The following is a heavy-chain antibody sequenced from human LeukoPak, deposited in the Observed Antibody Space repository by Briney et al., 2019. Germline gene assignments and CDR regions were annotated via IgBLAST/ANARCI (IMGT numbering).Heavy chain of an antibody. Sequence: GGSLRLSCAASGFTFSSYAMSWVRQAPGKGLEWVSATGGDGSRTFYADFVKGRFTISRDNSKNTLYLRVDSLRAEDTAVYYCAKYRPGTYYRGPGMDVWGQGTTATVSS. V-gene: IGHV3-23*01. CDR1: GFTFSSYA. D-gene: IGHD3-10*01. J-gene: IGHJ6*02. CDR2: TGGDGSRT. CDR3: AKYRPGTYYRGPGMDV.